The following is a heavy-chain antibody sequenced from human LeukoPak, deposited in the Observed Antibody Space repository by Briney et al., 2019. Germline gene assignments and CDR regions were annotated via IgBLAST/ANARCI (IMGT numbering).Heavy chain of an antibody. CDR2: ISSSSSYT. CDR3: SRLGIQLWYNDY. J-gene: IGHJ4*02. CDR1: GLTFSDYY. D-gene: IGHD5-18*01. Sequence: GGSLRLSCAASGLTFSDYYMSWIGQAPGKGVEWVSYISSSSSYTDYTDTVKARFTISSHNGNNSLYLQMNSLRAEDTPVYYCSRLGIQLWYNDYWGQGTLVTVSS. V-gene: IGHV3-11*06.